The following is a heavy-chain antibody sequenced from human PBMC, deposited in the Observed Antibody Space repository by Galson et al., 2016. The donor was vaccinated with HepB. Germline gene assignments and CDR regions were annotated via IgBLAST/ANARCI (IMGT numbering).Heavy chain of an antibody. D-gene: IGHD4-23*01. J-gene: IGHJ4*02. CDR3: ATSNSRSCSDWRITDY. Sequence: SLRLSCAASGFTFSNCAMTWVRQAPGKGLEWVSAITGGGRHTYYADSVKGRFTISRDNSKNTLYLQMNSLRAEDTAVYYCATSNSRSCSDWRITDYWGQGTLVTVSS. CDR2: ITGGGRHT. V-gene: IGHV3-23*01. CDR1: GFTFSNCA.